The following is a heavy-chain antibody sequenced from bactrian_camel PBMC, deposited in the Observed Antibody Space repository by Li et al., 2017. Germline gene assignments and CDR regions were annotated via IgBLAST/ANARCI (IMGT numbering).Heavy chain of an antibody. CDR1: GFTFSSYD. D-gene: IGHD6*01. V-gene: IGHV3S40*01. Sequence: VQLVESGGGLVQPGGSLRLSCVASGFTFSSYDMNWVRQAPGRGLEWVSVIGKDGGRTNYADSMKGRFTISRDNDKNTLYLQMNSLETEDTAMYYCATDRADSRYGGSWGPDFGYWGQGTQVTVS. CDR2: IGKDGGRT. J-gene: IGHJ6*01. CDR3: ATDRADSRYGGSWGPDFGY.